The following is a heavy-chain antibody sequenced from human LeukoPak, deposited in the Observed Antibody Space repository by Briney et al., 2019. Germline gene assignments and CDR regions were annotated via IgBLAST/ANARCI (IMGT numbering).Heavy chain of an antibody. Sequence: ASVKVSCKASGGTFSSYAISWVRQAPGQGLERMGGIIPIFGTANYAQKFQGRVTITADESTSTAYMELSSLRSEDTAVYYCARVVNDFWSGYYKNLNWFDPWGQGTLVTVSS. D-gene: IGHD3-3*01. CDR1: GGTFSSYA. V-gene: IGHV1-69*01. CDR2: IIPIFGTA. J-gene: IGHJ5*02. CDR3: ARVVNDFWSGYYKNLNWFDP.